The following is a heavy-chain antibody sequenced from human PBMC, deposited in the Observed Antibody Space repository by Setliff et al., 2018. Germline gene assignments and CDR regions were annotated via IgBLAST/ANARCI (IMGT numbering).Heavy chain of an antibody. J-gene: IGHJ5*02. CDR2: IFPGDSNT. CDR3: ARALYPSSFIGHNWFDP. V-gene: IGHV5-51*01. Sequence: PGESLKISCKGSGYSFTTYWIGWVRQMPGKGLEWMGIIFPGDSNTKYHPSFQGQVTISADKSISTAYLQWSSLKASDTAMYYCARALYPSSFIGHNWFDPWGQGTLVTVS. CDR1: GYSFTTYW. D-gene: IGHD2-2*01.